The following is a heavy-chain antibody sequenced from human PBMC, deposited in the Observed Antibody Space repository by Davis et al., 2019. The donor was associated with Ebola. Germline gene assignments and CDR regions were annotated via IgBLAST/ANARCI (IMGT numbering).Heavy chain of an antibody. CDR1: GFTLSGYD. D-gene: IGHD3-22*01. CDR2: IWDDGRNQ. Sequence: GESLKISCAASGFTLSGYDMNWVRQAPGKGLQWVAVIWDDGRNQYYAGSVKGRFAISRDNSRNTMYLQMSGLRADDTALYYCAKGTAMIVGVSNWFDPWGQGTLVTVSS. V-gene: IGHV3-30*02. CDR3: AKGTAMIVGVSNWFDP. J-gene: IGHJ5*02.